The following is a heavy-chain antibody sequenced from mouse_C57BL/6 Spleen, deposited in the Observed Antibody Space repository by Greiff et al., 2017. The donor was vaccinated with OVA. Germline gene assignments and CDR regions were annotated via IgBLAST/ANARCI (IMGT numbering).Heavy chain of an antibody. CDR1: GYTFTSYW. D-gene: IGHD2-3*01. CDR2: IYPGSGST. CDR3: AREEGYDGYPAWFAY. J-gene: IGHJ3*01. V-gene: IGHV1-55*01. Sequence: QVQLKQPGAELVKPGASVKMSCKASGYTFTSYWITWVKQRPGQGLEWIGDIYPGSGSTNYNEKFKSKATLTVDTSSSTAYMQLSSLTSEDSAVYYCAREEGYDGYPAWFAYWGQGTLVTVSA.